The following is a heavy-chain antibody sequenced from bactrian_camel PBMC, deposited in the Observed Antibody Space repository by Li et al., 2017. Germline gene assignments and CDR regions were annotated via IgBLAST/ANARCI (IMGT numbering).Heavy chain of an antibody. CDR2: ITDNGST. CDR1: GFSYTKTD. Sequence: HVQLVESGGGSVQAGGSLRLSCAVTGFSYTKTDMAWFRRSPRKAREGVAFITDNGSTVYADSVKGRFSASKDNAKDTLYLQMNSLKIEDTAVYYCALGSSRQATMTARGKGTQVTVSS. D-gene: IGHD3*01. J-gene: IGHJ4*01. V-gene: IGHV3S53*01.